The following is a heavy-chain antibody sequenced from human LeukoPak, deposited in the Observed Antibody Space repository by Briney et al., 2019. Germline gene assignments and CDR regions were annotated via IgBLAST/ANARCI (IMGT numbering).Heavy chain of an antibody. CDR1: GGSFSGYY. J-gene: IGHJ5*02. CDR3: ARDLIAVAGRNWFDP. CDR2: INHSGST. V-gene: IGHV4-34*01. D-gene: IGHD6-19*01. Sequence: SETLSLTCAVYGGSFSGYYWSWIRQPPGKGLEWIGEINHSGSTNYNPSLKGRVTISVDTSKNQFSLKLSSVTAADTAVYYCARDLIAVAGRNWFDPWGQGTLVTVSS.